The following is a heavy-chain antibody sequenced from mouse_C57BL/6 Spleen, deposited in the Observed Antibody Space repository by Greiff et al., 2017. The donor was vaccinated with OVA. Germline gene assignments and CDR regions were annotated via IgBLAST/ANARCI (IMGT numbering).Heavy chain of an antibody. Sequence: EVQVVESGGGLVKPGGSLKLSCAASGFTFSSYAMYWVRQTPEKRLEWVATISDGGSYTYYPDNVKGRFTITRDHANNKLYLQMSHLKSEDTAMSYGARGGDYDYGGRDYFAMDGWGQVASVTVSS. CDR2: ISDGGSYT. D-gene: IGHD2-4*01. J-gene: IGHJ4*01. CDR3: ARGGDYDYGGRDYFAMDG. V-gene: IGHV5-4*01. CDR1: GFTFSSYA.